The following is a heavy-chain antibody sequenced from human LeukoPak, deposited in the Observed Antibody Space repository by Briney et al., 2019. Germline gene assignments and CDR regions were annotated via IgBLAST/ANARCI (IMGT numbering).Heavy chain of an antibody. J-gene: IGHJ4*02. CDR3: ARRVQCHSTTCYAWNY. V-gene: IGHV4-34*01. CDR1: GGSFSGYY. D-gene: IGHD2-2*01. Sequence: SETLSLTCAVYGGSFSGYYWSWIRQPPGKGLEWIGEINHSGSTNYNPSLKSRVTISVDTSKNQFSLKLSSVTAADTAVYYCARRVQCHSTTCYAWNYWGQGTLVTVSS. CDR2: INHSGST.